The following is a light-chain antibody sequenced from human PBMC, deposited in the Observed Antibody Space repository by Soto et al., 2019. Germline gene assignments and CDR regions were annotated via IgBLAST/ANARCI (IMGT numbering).Light chain of an antibody. CDR1: QSISSW. J-gene: IGKJ1*01. CDR3: QQYNSYWT. Sequence: DIQMTQSPSTLSASVGDRVTITCRASQSISSWLAWYQQKPGKAPKLLIYKASSLESGVPSRFSGNGSGTEFTLTISSMKPDDFATYYCQQYNSYWTFGQGTKVDIK. CDR2: KAS. V-gene: IGKV1-5*03.